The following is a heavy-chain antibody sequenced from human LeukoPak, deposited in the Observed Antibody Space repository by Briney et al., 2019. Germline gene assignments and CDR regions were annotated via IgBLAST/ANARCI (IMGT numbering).Heavy chain of an antibody. J-gene: IGHJ4*02. V-gene: IGHV4-39*07. CDR1: GGSISSSSYY. Sequence: SETLSLTCTVSGGSISSSSYYWGWIRQPPGKGLEWIGSIYYSGSTYYNPSLKSRVTISVDTSKNQFSLKLSSVTAADTAVYYCARAQSFYYYDSSGYYTQEPTCFDYWGQGTLVTVSS. CDR2: IYYSGST. CDR3: ARAQSFYYYDSSGYYTQEPTCFDY. D-gene: IGHD3-22*01.